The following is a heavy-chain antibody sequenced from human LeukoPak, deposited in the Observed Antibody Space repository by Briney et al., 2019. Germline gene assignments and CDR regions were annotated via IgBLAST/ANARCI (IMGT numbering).Heavy chain of an antibody. D-gene: IGHD3-22*01. CDR1: GFTFSNAW. CDR2: IKSKTDGGTA. CDR3: TTDGYYYDSSGYYQFDY. J-gene: IGHJ4*02. V-gene: IGHV3-15*01. Sequence: PGGSLRLSCAASGFTFSNAWMSWVRQAPGKGLEWVGRIKSKTDGGTADYAAPVKGRFTISRDDSKNTLYLQMNSLKTEDTAVYYCTTDGYYYDSSGYYQFDYWGQGTLVTVSS.